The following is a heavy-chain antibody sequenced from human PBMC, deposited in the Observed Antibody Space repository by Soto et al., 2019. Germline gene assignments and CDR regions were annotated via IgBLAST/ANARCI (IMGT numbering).Heavy chain of an antibody. J-gene: IGHJ6*02. V-gene: IGHV3-30-3*01. CDR2: ISYDGSNK. D-gene: IGHD6-13*01. CDR3: ASLDSSSWYGTVYGMDV. CDR1: GFTFSSYA. Sequence: PGGSLRLSCAASGFTFSSYAMHWVRQAPGKGLEWVAVISYDGSNKYYADSVKGRFTISRDNSKNTLYLQMNSLRAEATAVYYCASLDSSSWYGTVYGMDVWGQGTTVTVSS.